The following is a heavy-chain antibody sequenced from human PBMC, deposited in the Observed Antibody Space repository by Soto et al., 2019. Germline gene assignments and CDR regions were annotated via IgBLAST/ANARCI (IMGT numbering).Heavy chain of an antibody. CDR1: GFTFSSYI. D-gene: IGHD3-9*01. J-gene: IGHJ6*03. Sequence: GGSLILSCASSGFTFSSYIMNLVRPAPGKGLEWVSYISSSSSTIYYADSVKGRFTISRDNAKNSLYLQMNSLRAEDTAVYYCARLFDILTGYLYYYYMDVWGKGTTVTVSS. V-gene: IGHV3-48*01. CDR3: ARLFDILTGYLYYYYMDV. CDR2: ISSSSSTI.